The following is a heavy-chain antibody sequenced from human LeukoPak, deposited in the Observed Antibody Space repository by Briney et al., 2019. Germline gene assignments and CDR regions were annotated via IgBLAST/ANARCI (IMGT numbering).Heavy chain of an antibody. CDR2: IIPIFGTA. CDR1: GGTFSSYA. J-gene: IGHJ4*02. D-gene: IGHD3-3*01. CDR3: ARTVYYDFWSGYYHSTPGYFDY. Sequence: ASVKVSCKASGGTFSSYAISWVRQAPGQGLEWMGGIIPIFGTANYAQKFQGRVTITADKSTSTAYMELSSLRSEDTAVYYCARTVYYDFWSGYYHSTPGYFDYWGQGTPVTVSS. V-gene: IGHV1-69*06.